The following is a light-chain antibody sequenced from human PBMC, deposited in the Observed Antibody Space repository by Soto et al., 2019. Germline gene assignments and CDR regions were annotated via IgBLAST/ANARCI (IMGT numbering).Light chain of an antibody. J-gene: IGLJ1*01. Sequence: QAVVTQPPSVSGAPGQRVTMSCTGSSSNIGAGYDVHWYQQLPGTAPKLLIYGNSNRPSGVPDRFSGSKSGTSASLAITGLQAEDEADYYCQSYDSSLSGGNVFGTGTKLTVL. CDR1: SSNIGAGYD. V-gene: IGLV1-40*01. CDR2: GNS. CDR3: QSYDSSLSGGNV.